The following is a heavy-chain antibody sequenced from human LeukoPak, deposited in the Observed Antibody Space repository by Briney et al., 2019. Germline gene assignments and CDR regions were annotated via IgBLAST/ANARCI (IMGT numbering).Heavy chain of an antibody. D-gene: IGHD1-26*01. CDR3: ARCRPRYSIVGATMSFWFDP. J-gene: IGHJ5*02. CDR1: GYTFTSYG. CDR2: ISAYNGNT. Sequence: ASVKVSCKASGYTFTSYGISWVRQAPGQGLEWMGWISAYNGNTNYAQKLQGRVTMTTDTSTSTAYMELRSLRSDGTAVYYCARCRPRYSIVGATMSFWFDPWGQGTLVTVSS. V-gene: IGHV1-18*01.